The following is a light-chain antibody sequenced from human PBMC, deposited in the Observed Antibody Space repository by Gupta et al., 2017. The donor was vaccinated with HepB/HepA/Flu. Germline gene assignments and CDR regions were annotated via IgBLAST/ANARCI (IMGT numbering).Light chain of an antibody. V-gene: IGKV3-11*01. CDR3: QQRSTWPPFT. J-gene: IGKJ3*01. Sequence: EVVLAQSPVTLSLSPGERATLSCRATENIGFNLAWYQQKPGQAPRLLIYSASKRPTDIAPSFSGSGSGTDFTLTISSLEPEDFAVYYCQQRSTWPPFTFGPGTKVDF. CDR2: SAS. CDR1: ENIGFN.